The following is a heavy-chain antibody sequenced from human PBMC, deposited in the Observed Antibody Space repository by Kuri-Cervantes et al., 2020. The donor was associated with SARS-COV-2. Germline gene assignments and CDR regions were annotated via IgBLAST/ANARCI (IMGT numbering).Heavy chain of an antibody. CDR2: IYTSGST. Sequence: SETLSLTCTVSGGSISSHYWSWIRQPAGKGLEWIGYIYTSGSTNYNPSLKSRVTMSVDTSKNQFSLKLSSVTAADTAVYYCARESGGYCSSTSCYFGGWFDPWGQGTLVTVSS. J-gene: IGHJ5*02. D-gene: IGHD2-2*01. V-gene: IGHV4-4*07. CDR1: GGSISSHY. CDR3: ARESGGYCSSTSCYFGGWFDP.